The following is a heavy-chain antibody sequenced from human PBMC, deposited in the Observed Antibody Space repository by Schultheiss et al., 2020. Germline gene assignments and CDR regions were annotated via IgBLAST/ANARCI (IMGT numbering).Heavy chain of an antibody. CDR2: LWFDGTNK. D-gene: IGHD3-22*01. CDR1: GFDFGCCT. J-gene: IGHJ4*02. V-gene: IGHV3-33*06. CDR3: AKDPSYDISGYYFS. Sequence: GGSLRLSCAASGFDFGCCTFNWVRQAPGKGLEWVAVLWFDGTNKCFADSVKGRFTISRDNSKNMLFLQMNSLSAEDTAVYYCAKDPSYDISGYYFSWGQGTLVTVSS.